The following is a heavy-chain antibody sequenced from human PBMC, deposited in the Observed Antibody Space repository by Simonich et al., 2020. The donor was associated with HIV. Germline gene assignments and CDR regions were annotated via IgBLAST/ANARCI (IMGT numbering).Heavy chain of an antibody. J-gene: IGHJ1*01. CDR1: GGSFCGYY. D-gene: IGHD6-13*01. CDR2: INHSGNT. V-gene: IGHV4-34*01. Sequence: QVQLQQWGAGLLKPSETLSLTCAVYGGSFCGYYWSWIRQPPGKGQGWIGEINHSGNTNYNPSLKSRVTISVDTSKNQFSLKLSSVTAADTAVYYCARLTAGGLGEYFQHWGQGTLVTVSS. CDR3: ARLTAGGLGEYFQH.